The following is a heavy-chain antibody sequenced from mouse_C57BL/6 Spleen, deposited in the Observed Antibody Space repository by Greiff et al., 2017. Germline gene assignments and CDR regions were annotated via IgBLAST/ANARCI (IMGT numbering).Heavy chain of an antibody. CDR3: ARVMTTVGYFDV. Sequence: QVQLQQPGAELVRPGSSVKLSCKASGYTFTSYWMHWVKQRPIQGLEWIGNIDPSDSDTHYNQKFKDKATLTVDKSSSTAYMQLSSLTSEDSAVYYCARVMTTVGYFDVWGTGTTVTVAS. J-gene: IGHJ1*03. CDR1: GYTFTSYW. D-gene: IGHD1-1*01. CDR2: IDPSDSDT. V-gene: IGHV1-52*01.